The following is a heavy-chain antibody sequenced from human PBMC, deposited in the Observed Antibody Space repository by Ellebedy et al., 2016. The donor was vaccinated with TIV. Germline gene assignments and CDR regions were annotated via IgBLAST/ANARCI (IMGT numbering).Heavy chain of an antibody. J-gene: IGHJ5*02. CDR3: AKGITWGANWIDP. CDR2: ISSNGGST. Sequence: GESLKISCAASGFTFSSYAMHWVRQAPGKGLEYVSAISSNGGSTYYANSVKGRFTISRDNSKNTLYLQMGSLRGEDTAVYYCAKGITWGANWIDPWGQGTLVTVSS. CDR1: GFTFSSYA. D-gene: IGHD1-14*01. V-gene: IGHV3-64*01.